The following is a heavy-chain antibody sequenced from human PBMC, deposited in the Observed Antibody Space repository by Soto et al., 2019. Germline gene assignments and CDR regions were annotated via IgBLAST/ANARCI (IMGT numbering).Heavy chain of an antibody. CDR3: VRDRDLYRDMVHADL. CDR2: ISSSGSTI. D-gene: IGHD1-26*01. Sequence: GWSLRLSCAASGFTFSDHYMSWIRQAPGKGLEWVSYISSSGSTIYYADSVKGRFTISGDNAKNSVYLQMNSLRDEDTAVYFCVRDRDLYRDMVHADLWGQGTLVTVSS. CDR1: GFTFSDHY. V-gene: IGHV3-11*04. J-gene: IGHJ4*01.